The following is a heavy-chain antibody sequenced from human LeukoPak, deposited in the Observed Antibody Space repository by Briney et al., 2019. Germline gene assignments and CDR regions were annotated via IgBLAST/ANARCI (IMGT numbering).Heavy chain of an antibody. CDR2: IYSGGST. V-gene: IGHV3-53*01. D-gene: IGHD1-26*01. J-gene: IGHJ4*02. CDR1: GFTVSSNY. CDR3: ARGAIFVGGVGAQDY. Sequence: GGSLRLSCAASGFTVSSNYMSWVRQAPGKGLEWVSVIYSGGSTFYADSVKGRFTISRDNSKNTLFLQMHSLRAEDTAVYYCARGAIFVGGVGAQDYWGQGTLVTVSS.